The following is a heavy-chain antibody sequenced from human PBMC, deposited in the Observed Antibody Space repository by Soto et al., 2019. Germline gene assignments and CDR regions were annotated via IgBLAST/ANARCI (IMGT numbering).Heavy chain of an antibody. Sequence: PGGSRRLSWAASGFIFENFGMSWVRQAPGKGLEWISSISGSGFKKYYADSVKGRFTIPRDNSKSTVYLELNNLSAEDTAVYHCAKNQGVELVPLATVDWFDPWGQGSVVTVSS. D-gene: IGHD1-26*01. CDR3: AKNQGVELVPLATVDWFDP. J-gene: IGHJ5*02. CDR1: GFIFENFG. CDR2: ISGSGFKK. V-gene: IGHV3-23*01.